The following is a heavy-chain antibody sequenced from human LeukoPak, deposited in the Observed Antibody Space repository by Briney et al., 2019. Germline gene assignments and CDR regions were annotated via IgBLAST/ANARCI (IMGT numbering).Heavy chain of an antibody. CDR1: GYSFPNYW. CDR2: IYPGDSDT. D-gene: IGHD5-24*01. J-gene: IGHJ4*02. CDR3: ARRGETATIDY. Sequence: GESLQISCKSSGYSFPNYWIGWVRQMPGKGLEWMGIIYPGDSDTRYSPSFQGQVTISADKSISTAYLQWSSLKASDTAMYYCARRGETATIDYWGQGTLVTVSS. V-gene: IGHV5-51*01.